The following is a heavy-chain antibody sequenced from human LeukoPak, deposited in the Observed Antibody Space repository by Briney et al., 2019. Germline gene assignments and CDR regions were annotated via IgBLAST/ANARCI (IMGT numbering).Heavy chain of an antibody. V-gene: IGHV3-21*01. CDR3: ARVGGGGYSYGT. CDR2: IRSSSSYI. CDR1: GFTFSSYS. D-gene: IGHD5-18*01. Sequence: AGGSLRLSCAASGFTFSSYSMNWVRQAPGKGLEWVSSIRSSSSYIYYADSVKGRFTISRDNAKNSLYLQMNSLRAEDTAVYYCARVGGGGYSYGTWGQGTLVTVSS. J-gene: IGHJ4*02.